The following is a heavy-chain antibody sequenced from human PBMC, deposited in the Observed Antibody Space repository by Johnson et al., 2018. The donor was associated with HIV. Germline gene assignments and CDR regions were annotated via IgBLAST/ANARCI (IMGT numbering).Heavy chain of an antibody. CDR2: ISSSGSTI. Sequence: QVQLVESGGGLVKPGGSLRLSCAASGFSFSDHYMSWIRQAPGQGLEWVSYISSSGSTIYYADSVKGRFTVSRDNAKNSLYLQMNSLRAEDTAMYYCARGMWIPEIDAIDIWGQGTMVTVSS. CDR3: ARGMWIPEIDAIDI. J-gene: IGHJ3*02. D-gene: IGHD5-18*01. V-gene: IGHV3-11*04. CDR1: GFSFSDHY.